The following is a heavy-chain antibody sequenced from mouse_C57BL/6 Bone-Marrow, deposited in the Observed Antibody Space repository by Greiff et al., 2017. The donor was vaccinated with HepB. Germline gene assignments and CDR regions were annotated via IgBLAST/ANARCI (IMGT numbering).Heavy chain of an antibody. CDR1: GYTFTSYW. J-gene: IGHJ1*03. CDR2: IHPNSGST. D-gene: IGHD1-1*01. Sequence: QVHVKQPGAELVKPGASVKLSCKASGYTFTSYWMHWVKQRPGQGLEWIGMIHPNSGSTNYNEKFKSKATLTVDKSSSTAYMQLSSLTSEDSAVYYCARYITTVVARYFDVWGTGTTVTVSS. CDR3: ARYITTVVARYFDV. V-gene: IGHV1-64*01.